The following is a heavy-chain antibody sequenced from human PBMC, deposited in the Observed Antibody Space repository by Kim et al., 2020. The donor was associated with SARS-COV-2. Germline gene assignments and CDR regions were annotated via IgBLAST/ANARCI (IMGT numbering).Heavy chain of an antibody. V-gene: IGHV3-74*01. Sequence: GGSLRLSCAASGFSFSNFWMHWVRQVPGKGLAWVSLITSDGSRTNYADSVKGRFTISRDNAKNTLDLQMNGLRAEDTGVYYCARERGGGYEDSWGQGTLV. CDR1: GFSFSNFW. CDR3: ARERGGGYEDS. J-gene: IGHJ4*02. CDR2: ITSDGSRT. D-gene: IGHD5-18*01.